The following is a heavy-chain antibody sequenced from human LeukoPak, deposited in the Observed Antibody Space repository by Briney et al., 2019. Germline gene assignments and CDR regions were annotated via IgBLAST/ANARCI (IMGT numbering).Heavy chain of an antibody. D-gene: IGHD3-22*01. V-gene: IGHV3-9*01. CDR3: ARDKYYYDSSGYYRGHDY. Sequence: PGGSLRLSCAASGFTFDDYAMHWVRQAPGKGLEWVSGISWNSGSIGYADSVKGRFTISRDNAKNSLYLQMNSLRAEDTAVYYCARDKYYYDSSGYYRGHDYLGQGALVTVSS. CDR2: ISWNSGSI. J-gene: IGHJ4*02. CDR1: GFTFDDYA.